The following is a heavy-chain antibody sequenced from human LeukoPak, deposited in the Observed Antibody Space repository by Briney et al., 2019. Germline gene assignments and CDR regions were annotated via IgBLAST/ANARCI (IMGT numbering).Heavy chain of an antibody. CDR2: IYSGGST. D-gene: IGHD4/OR15-4a*01. CDR3: ARDRFRVLTHYSNSYVMDV. Sequence: GGSLRLSCAASGFTVSSNYMSWVRQAPGKALEWVSVIYSGGSTYYADSVKGRFTISRDNSKNTLYLQMNSLRAEDTAVYYCARDRFRVLTHYSNSYVMDVWGQGTTVTVSS. J-gene: IGHJ6*02. V-gene: IGHV3-66*01. CDR1: GFTVSSNY.